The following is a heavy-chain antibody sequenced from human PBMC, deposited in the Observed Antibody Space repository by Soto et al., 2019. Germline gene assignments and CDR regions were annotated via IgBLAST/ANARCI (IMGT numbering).Heavy chain of an antibody. CDR1: GYXFPTFW. D-gene: IGHD3-16*01. Sequence: EXLKISCKSSGYXFPTFWVGWVRHMPGKGLEWMGVIYPGYSDTRYSTSLQGQVTMSADRSIRTAYLQWNSLKASDTDIYYCARSGRNAYYNMDVWGQGTTGTVSS. J-gene: IGHJ6*02. CDR3: ARSGRNAYYNMDV. V-gene: IGHV5-51*01. CDR2: IYPGYSDT.